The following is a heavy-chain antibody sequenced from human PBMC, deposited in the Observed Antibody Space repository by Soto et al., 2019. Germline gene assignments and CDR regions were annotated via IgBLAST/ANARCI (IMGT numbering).Heavy chain of an antibody. J-gene: IGHJ4*02. D-gene: IGHD1-26*01. CDR1: GFTFSSYA. V-gene: IGHV3-53*01. CDR2: IYSGGST. Sequence: GGSLRLSCAASGFTFSSYAMSWVRQAPGKGLEWVSAIYSGGSTYYADSVKGRFTISRDNSKNTLYLQMNSLRAEDTAVYYCARAAVGGLDYWGQGTLVTVSS. CDR3: ARAAVGGLDY.